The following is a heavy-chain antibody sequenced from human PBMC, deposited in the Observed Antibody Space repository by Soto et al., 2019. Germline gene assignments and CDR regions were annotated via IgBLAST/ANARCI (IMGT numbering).Heavy chain of an antibody. V-gene: IGHV1-69*13. CDR1: GGTFSGDA. J-gene: IGHJ4*02. CDR2: IIPIFGTA. Sequence: SVKVSCKASGGTFSGDAISWVRQAPGQGPEWMGGIIPIFGTANYAQKFQGRVTITADESTSTAYMELSSLRSEDTAVYYCARENTVRYFDYWGQGTLVNVTS. CDR3: ARENTVRYFDY. D-gene: IGHD4-17*01.